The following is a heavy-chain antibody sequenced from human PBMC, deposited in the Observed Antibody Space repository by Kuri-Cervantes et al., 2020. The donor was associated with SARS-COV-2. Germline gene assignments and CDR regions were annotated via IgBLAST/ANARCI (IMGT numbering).Heavy chain of an antibody. Sequence: GGSLTLSCIASGFTLSSDTMISVLQAPGKALEWISSISGSGSYIYYADSLKDRFNISRDNAKNSLHPYMNSLRGEDTAVYYGARVGGEGPIYYYYMDVWGKGTTVTVSS. CDR1: GFTLSSDT. CDR3: ARVGGEGPIYYYYMDV. CDR2: ISGSGSYI. J-gene: IGHJ6*03. V-gene: IGHV3-21*06.